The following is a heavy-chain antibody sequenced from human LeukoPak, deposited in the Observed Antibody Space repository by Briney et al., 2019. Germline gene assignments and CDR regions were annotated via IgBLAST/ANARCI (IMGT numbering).Heavy chain of an antibody. CDR1: GFTFSSYD. CDR3: ARGIDYYDSSGYYPGVYFDY. J-gene: IGHJ4*02. CDR2: IGTAGDT. Sequence: GGSLRLSCAASGFTFSSYDMHWVRQAPGKGLEWVSAIGTAGDTYYPGSVKGRFTISRENAKNSLYLQMNSLRAGDTAVYYCARGIDYYDSSGYYPGVYFDYWGQGTLATVSS. V-gene: IGHV3-13*01. D-gene: IGHD3-22*01.